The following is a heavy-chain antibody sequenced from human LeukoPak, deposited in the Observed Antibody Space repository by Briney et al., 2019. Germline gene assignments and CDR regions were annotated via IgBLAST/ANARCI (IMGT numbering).Heavy chain of an antibody. CDR2: INHSGST. J-gene: IGHJ4*02. D-gene: IGHD6-13*01. CDR3: ARDASYSSSWRGGGYYFDY. CDR1: GGSFSGFY. Sequence: PSETLSLTCAVYGGSFSGFYWSWIRQPPGKGLEWIGEINHSGSTNYNPSLKSRVTISVDTSKNQFSLKLSSVTAADTAVYYCARDASYSSSWRGGGYYFDYWGQGTLVTVSS. V-gene: IGHV4-34*01.